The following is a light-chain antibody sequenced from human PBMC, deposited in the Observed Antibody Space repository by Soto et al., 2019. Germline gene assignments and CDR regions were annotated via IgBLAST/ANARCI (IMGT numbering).Light chain of an antibody. V-gene: IGKV1-9*01. Sequence: DMQLAQSASFLSSSVGCRFTITCLASQGISSYLAWYQQKPGKAPKLLIYAASTLQSGVPSRFSGSGSGTHFTLTISSLQPEDFATYYCQQLHGYPITFGQGTRLEIK. CDR3: QQLHGYPIT. CDR1: QGISSY. J-gene: IGKJ5*01. CDR2: AAS.